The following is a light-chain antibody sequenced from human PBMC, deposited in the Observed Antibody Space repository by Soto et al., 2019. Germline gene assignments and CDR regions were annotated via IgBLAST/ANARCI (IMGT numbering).Light chain of an antibody. J-gene: IGLJ3*02. CDR1: SSNIGDHY. CDR2: DDN. CDR3: ATWGANLRV. V-gene: IGLV1-51*01. Sequence: QSVLTQPPSVSAAPGQKVIISCSGSSSNIGDHYVFWYQQFPGTAPRLLIYDDNTRPPGIPDRFSGSKSGTSATLGITGLQTGDEADYYCATWGANLRVFGGGTKLTVL.